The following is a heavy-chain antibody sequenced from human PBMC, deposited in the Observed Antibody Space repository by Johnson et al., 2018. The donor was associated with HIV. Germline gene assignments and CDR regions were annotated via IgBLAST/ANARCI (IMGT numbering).Heavy chain of an antibody. J-gene: IGHJ3*02. CDR2: IKQDGSET. V-gene: IGHV3-7*01. D-gene: IGHD6-6*01. Sequence: VQLVESGGGLVKPGGSLRLSCAGSGFTFSDYWMKWVRQAPGKGLEWVAKIKQDGSETYYVDSVKGRFTISRDNSKNTLYLQMNSLRAEDTAVYYCAKEGLGAGRNAFDIWGQGTMVTVSS. CDR3: AKEGLGAGRNAFDI. CDR1: GFTFSDYW.